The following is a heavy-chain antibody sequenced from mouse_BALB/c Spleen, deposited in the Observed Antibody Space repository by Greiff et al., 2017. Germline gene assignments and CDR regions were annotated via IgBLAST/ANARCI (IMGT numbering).Heavy chain of an antibody. CDR1: GYTFTSYY. V-gene: IGHV1S56*01. Sequence: QVQLQQSGPELVKPGASVRISCKASGYTFTSYYIHWVKQRPGQGLEWIGWIYPGNVNTKYNEKFKGKATLTADKSSSTAYMQLSSLTSEDSAVYFCARPRYGSRGYYFDYWGQGTTLTVSS. CDR3: ARPRYGSRGYYFDY. D-gene: IGHD1-1*01. J-gene: IGHJ2*01. CDR2: IYPGNVNT.